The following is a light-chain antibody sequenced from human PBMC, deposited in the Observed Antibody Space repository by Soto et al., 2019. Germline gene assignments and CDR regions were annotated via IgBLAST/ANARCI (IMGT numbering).Light chain of an antibody. CDR3: HQYNNWPPGT. V-gene: IGKV3-15*01. J-gene: IGKJ2*02. CDR1: QSISSN. CDR2: GAS. Sequence: EIVMTQSPATLSVSPGERATLSCRASQSISSNLAWYQQKPGQAPSLLLYGASTRATGIPARFSGSGSGTDFTFNIRSLEAEDFAVYYCHQYNNWPPGTFGQGTKLEIK.